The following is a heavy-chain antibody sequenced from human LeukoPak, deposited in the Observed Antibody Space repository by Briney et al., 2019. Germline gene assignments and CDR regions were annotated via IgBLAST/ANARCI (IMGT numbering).Heavy chain of an antibody. D-gene: IGHD3-9*01. CDR1: RFTFSTYW. J-gene: IGHJ5*02. Sequence: PGGSLRLSCAASRFTFSTYWMHWVRQAPGKGLVWVSRINTDGSSTTYADSVKGRFTISRDNSKNTLYLQMNSLRAEDTALYYCAKPYSGTILTGWFDPWGQGTLVTVSS. V-gene: IGHV3-74*01. CDR2: INTDGSST. CDR3: AKPYSGTILTGWFDP.